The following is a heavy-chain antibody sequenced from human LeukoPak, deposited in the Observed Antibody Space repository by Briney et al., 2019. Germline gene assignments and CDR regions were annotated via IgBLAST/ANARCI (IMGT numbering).Heavy chain of an antibody. CDR3: ARRIAAAGTQAPYYYYYYGMDV. V-gene: IGHV4-34*01. CDR2: INHSGST. Sequence: TASETLSLTCAVYGGSFSGYYWSWIRQPPGKGLEWIGEINHSGSTNYNPSLKSRVTISVDTSKNQFSLKLSSVTAADTAVYYCARRIAAAGTQAPYYYYYYGMDVWGQGTTVTVSS. J-gene: IGHJ6*02. D-gene: IGHD6-13*01. CDR1: GGSFSGYY.